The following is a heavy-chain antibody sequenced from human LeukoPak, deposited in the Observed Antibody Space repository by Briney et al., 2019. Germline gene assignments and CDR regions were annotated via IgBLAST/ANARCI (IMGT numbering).Heavy chain of an antibody. CDR1: GGSISSGGYS. J-gene: IGHJ6*02. V-gene: IGHV4-30-2*01. Sequence: SQTLSLTCAVSGGSISSGGYSWSWIRQPPGKGLEWIGYNYHSGSTYYNPSLKSRVTISLDRSKNQFSMKLSSVTAADTAVYYCARANCSSTSCYPYCYYGMDVWGQGTTVTVSS. CDR2: NYHSGST. D-gene: IGHD2-2*01. CDR3: ARANCSSTSCYPYCYYGMDV.